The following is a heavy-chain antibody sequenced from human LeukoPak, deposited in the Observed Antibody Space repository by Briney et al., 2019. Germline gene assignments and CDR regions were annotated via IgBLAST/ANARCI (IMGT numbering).Heavy chain of an antibody. V-gene: IGHV3-48*04. J-gene: IGHJ4*02. CDR3: ARDVPGSTVDTAMVFDY. CDR1: GFTFSSYW. CDR2: ISSSGSTI. Sequence: GGSLRLSCAASGFTFSSYWMTWVRQAPGKGLEWVSYISSSGSTIYYADSVKGRFTISRDNAKNSLYLQMNSLRAEDTAVYYCARDVPGSTVDTAMVFDYWGQGTLVTVSS. D-gene: IGHD5-18*01.